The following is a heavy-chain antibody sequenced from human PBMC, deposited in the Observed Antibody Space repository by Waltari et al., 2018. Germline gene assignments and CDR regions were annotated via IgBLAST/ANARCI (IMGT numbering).Heavy chain of an antibody. CDR3: AKESSSEVYYYGSGRHPSYYDYYMDV. CDR2: IRYDGSNK. D-gene: IGHD3-10*01. Sequence: QVQLVESGGGVVPPGGSLRLSCAASGFTFSSYGMHWIRQAPATVQDWEACIRYDGSNKYYADSVEGRFTISRDNSKNTLYLQMNSLRAEDTAVYYCAKESSSEVYYYGSGRHPSYYDYYMDVWGKGPTVTVSS. CDR1: GFTFSSYG. J-gene: IGHJ6*03. V-gene: IGHV3-30*02.